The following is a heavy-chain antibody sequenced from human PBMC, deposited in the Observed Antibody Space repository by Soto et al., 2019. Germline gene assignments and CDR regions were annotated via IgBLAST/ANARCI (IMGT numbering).Heavy chain of an antibody. CDR1: GYTFTSYA. D-gene: IGHD2-15*01. V-gene: IGHV1-3*01. Sequence: QVQLVQSGAEVKKPGASVKVSCKASGYTFTSYAMHWVRQAPGQRLEWMGWINAGNGNTKYSQKFQGRVTITREKSASTAYMELSSLRSEDTAVYYCAGAPPRYCSGGSCIFDYWGQGTLVTVSS. CDR3: AGAPPRYCSGGSCIFDY. CDR2: INAGNGNT. J-gene: IGHJ4*02.